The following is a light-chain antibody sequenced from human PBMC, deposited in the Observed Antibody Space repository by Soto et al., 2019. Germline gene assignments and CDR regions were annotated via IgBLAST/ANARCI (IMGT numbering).Light chain of an antibody. CDR3: AAWDDSLTGWV. J-gene: IGLJ3*02. CDR2: RNN. Sequence: QAVVTQPPSASGTPGQRVPISCSGSSSNIGSTSVYWFQQLPGAAPKLLIHRNNQRPSGVPDRFSGSKSGTSASLAISGLRSEDEADYYCAAWDDSLTGWVFGGGTKLTVL. CDR1: SSNIGSTS. V-gene: IGLV1-47*01.